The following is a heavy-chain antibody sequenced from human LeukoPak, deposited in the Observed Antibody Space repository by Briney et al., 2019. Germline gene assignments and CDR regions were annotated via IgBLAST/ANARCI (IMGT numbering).Heavy chain of an antibody. CDR2: INPKSGGT. CDR3: ARAFYCGGDCYSAPAFDP. Sequence: ASVKVSCKASGYTFTDYFMNWVRQAPRQGLEWMGWINPKSGGTVYAQKFQGRVTMTRDTSSSTAYMELSRLRSDDTAVYYCARAFYCGGDCYSAPAFDPWGQGTLVTVSS. V-gene: IGHV1-2*02. CDR1: GYTFTDYF. J-gene: IGHJ5*02. D-gene: IGHD2-21*02.